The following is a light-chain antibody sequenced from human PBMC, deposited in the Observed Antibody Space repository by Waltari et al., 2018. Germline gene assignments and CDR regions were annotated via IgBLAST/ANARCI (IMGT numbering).Light chain of an antibody. V-gene: IGKV3-15*01. CDR1: QSISSN. J-gene: IGKJ1*01. Sequence: EIVMTQSPATLSVSPGERATLSCGASQSISSNLAWYRQKPDQAPRLLIYGASTRATGIPARFSGSWSGTEFTLTISSLQSEDFAVYYCQQYNNWPRTFGQGTKVEIK. CDR3: QQYNNWPRT. CDR2: GAS.